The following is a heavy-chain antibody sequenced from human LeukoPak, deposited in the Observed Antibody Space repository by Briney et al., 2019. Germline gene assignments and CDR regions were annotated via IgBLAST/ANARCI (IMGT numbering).Heavy chain of an antibody. J-gene: IGHJ5*02. V-gene: IGHV1-46*01. D-gene: IGHD5-24*01. CDR3: AGDNSVRDEAWWFNP. CDR1: GYTFTSNY. CDR2: ISPRGGST. Sequence: GASVKVSCKAFGYTFTSNYLHWVRQAPGQGPEWMGVISPRGGSTTYAQKFQGRVTLTRDMSTSTDYLELSSLRSEDTAVYYCAGDNSVRDEAWWFNPWGQGTLVTVSS.